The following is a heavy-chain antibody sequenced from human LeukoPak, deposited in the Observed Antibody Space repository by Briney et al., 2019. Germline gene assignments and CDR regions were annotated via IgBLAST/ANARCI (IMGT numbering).Heavy chain of an antibody. CDR3: AKAGCGSGSCSGGDDD. J-gene: IGHJ4*02. CDR2: ISGSCSNT. V-gene: IGHV3-23*01. D-gene: IGHD1-26*01. Sequence: GGSLRLSSAVPGFTFTSYAMSCVRQAPGEGLEWVSAISGSCSNTDNADSVKRQFTLTRDNDKNTQYVEMTSLRADDTAVYYYAKAGCGSGSCSGGDDDWGQGTLVTVSS. CDR1: GFTFTSYA.